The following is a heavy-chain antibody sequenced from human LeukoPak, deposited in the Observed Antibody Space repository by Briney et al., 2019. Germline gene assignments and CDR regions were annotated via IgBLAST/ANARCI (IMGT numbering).Heavy chain of an antibody. Sequence: GGSLRLSCAASGFTFSSYSMNWVRQAPGKGLEWVSSISSSSSYIYYADSVKGRFTISRDNAKNSLYLQMNSLRAEDTAVYYCARAGEQWPDYYFDYWGQGTLVTVSS. CDR3: ARAGEQWPDYYFDY. D-gene: IGHD6-19*01. CDR1: GFTFSSYS. J-gene: IGHJ4*02. V-gene: IGHV3-21*01. CDR2: ISSSSSYI.